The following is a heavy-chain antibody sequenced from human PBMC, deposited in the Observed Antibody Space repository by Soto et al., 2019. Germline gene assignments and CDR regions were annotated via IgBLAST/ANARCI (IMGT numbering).Heavy chain of an antibody. CDR3: ARDRGPYRDDGLYCYYMHV. V-gene: IGHV4-31*03. D-gene: IGHD4-17*01. Sequence: PSETLSLTCTVSGGSISSGGYYWSWFRQHPGKGLEWIGYIYYSGSTYYNPSLKSRVTISVDTSKNQFSLKLSYVTAADTAVYYCARDRGPYRDDGLYCYYMHVWGKGTTVTV. CDR2: IYYSGST. J-gene: IGHJ6*03. CDR1: GGSISSGGYY.